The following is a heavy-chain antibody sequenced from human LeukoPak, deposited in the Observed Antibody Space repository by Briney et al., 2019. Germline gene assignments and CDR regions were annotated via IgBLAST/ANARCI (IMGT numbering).Heavy chain of an antibody. V-gene: IGHV3-11*01. Sequence: GRSLRLACAASGFTFSDYYMSWIRQAPGKGLEWVSYISSSGSTIYYADSVKGRFTISRDNAKNSLYLQMNSLRAEDTAVFYCARGVQWELPDYWGQGTLVTVSS. CDR1: GFTFSDYY. J-gene: IGHJ4*02. CDR2: ISSSGSTI. D-gene: IGHD1-26*01. CDR3: ARGVQWELPDY.